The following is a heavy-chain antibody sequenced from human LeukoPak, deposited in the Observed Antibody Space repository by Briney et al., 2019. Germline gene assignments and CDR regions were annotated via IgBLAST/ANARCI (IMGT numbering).Heavy chain of an antibody. CDR2: IYSGGST. CDR1: GFTVSSNY. Sequence: GGSLRLSCAASGFTVSSNYMSWVRQAPGKGLEWVSVIYSGGSTYYADSVKGRFTISRDNSKNTLYLQMNSLRAEDTAVYYCASYNGDYDPDWYFDLWGRGTLVTVSS. D-gene: IGHD4-17*01. V-gene: IGHV3-66*01. J-gene: IGHJ2*01. CDR3: ASYNGDYDPDWYFDL.